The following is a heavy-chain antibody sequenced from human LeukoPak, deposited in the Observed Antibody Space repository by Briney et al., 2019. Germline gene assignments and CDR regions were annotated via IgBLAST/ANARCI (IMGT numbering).Heavy chain of an antibody. J-gene: IGHJ3*02. D-gene: IGHD2-2*01. CDR2: IRFDGTNK. V-gene: IGHV3-30*02. Sequence: GGSLRLSCAASGFTFSGYGMHWVRQAPGKGREGVTFIRFDGTNKSYADSVKGRFTISRDNSKNTLYLQMNSLRAEDTAVYYCAKDDCSSTSCYNDAFDIWGQGTMVTVSS. CDR1: GFTFSGYG. CDR3: AKDDCSSTSCYNDAFDI.